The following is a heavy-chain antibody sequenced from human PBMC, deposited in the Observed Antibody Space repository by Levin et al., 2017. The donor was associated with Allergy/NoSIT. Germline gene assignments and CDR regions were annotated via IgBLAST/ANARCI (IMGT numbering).Heavy chain of an antibody. V-gene: IGHV3-23*01. D-gene: IGHD2-2*01. Sequence: GESLKISCVGSGFIFSDYAISWVRQAPGQGLEWVSSITGNGDKTYYTDSVKGRFTISRDNFKKTLDLQMNSLRAEDAAVYYAFFSSTTCKEGFDVWGQGTMVAVSS. J-gene: IGHJ3*01. CDR1: GFIFSDYA. CDR2: ITGNGDKT. CDR3: FFSSTTCKEGFDV.